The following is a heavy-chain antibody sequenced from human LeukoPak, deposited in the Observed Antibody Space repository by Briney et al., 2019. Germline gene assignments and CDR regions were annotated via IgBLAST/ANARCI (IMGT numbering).Heavy chain of an antibody. CDR3: AKDKAYYYDSSGYYIGSGLDY. D-gene: IGHD3-22*01. J-gene: IGHJ4*02. CDR2: IRYDGSNK. CDR1: GFTFSGYG. Sequence: GGSLRLSCAASGFTFSGYGMHWVRQAPGKGLEWVAFIRYDGSNKYYADSVKGRFTISRDNSKNTLYLQMNSLRAEDTAVYYCAKDKAYYYDSSGYYIGSGLDYWGQGTLVTVSS. V-gene: IGHV3-30*02.